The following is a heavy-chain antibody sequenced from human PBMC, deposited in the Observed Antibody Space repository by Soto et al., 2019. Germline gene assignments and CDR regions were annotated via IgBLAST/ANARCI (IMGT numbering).Heavy chain of an antibody. CDR2: INHSGST. Sequence: SETLSLTCAVYGGSFSGYYWSWIRQPPGKGLEWIGEINHSGSTNYNPSLKSRVTISVDTSKNQFSLKLSSVTAADTAVYYCARGTIVVVTATSRLFDYWGQGTLVTVSS. J-gene: IGHJ4*02. CDR1: GGSFSGYY. V-gene: IGHV4-34*01. D-gene: IGHD2-21*02. CDR3: ARGTIVVVTATSRLFDY.